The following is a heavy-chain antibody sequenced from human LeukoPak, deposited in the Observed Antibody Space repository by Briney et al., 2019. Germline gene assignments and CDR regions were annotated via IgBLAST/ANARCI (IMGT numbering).Heavy chain of an antibody. CDR1: GYLFTSYD. V-gene: IGHV1-8*01. CDR3: ARVGYYDSSGYYFLAFDI. J-gene: IGHJ3*02. D-gene: IGHD3-22*01. Sequence: ASVKVSCKTSGYLFTSYDINWVRQATGQGLEWMGWMNPNSGNTGYAQKFQGRVTMTRNTSISTAYMELSSLRSEDTAVYYCARVGYYDSSGYYFLAFDIWGQGTMVTVSS. CDR2: MNPNSGNT.